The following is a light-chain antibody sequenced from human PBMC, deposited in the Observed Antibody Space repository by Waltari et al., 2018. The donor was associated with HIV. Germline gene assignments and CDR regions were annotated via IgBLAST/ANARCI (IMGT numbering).Light chain of an antibody. CDR2: EVS. Sequence: QPALTQPASVSGSPGQSITTPCTGTSRDVGGHNSVSWYQQHPGKAPKLLIYEVSNRPSGVSNRFSGSKSGNTASMTISGLQAEDEADYYCNSYRSSTTPCVFGTGTKVTVL. CDR3: NSYRSSTTPCV. CDR1: SRDVGGHNS. V-gene: IGLV2-14*01. J-gene: IGLJ1*01.